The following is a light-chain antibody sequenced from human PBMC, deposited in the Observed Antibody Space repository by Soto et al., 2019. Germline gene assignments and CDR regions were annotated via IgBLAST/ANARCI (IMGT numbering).Light chain of an antibody. CDR3: KQYGKLPIT. J-gene: IGKJ5*01. Sequence: EIVLTQSPGTLSLSPGERATLSCRASQSVTSSYLTWYQQKPGQAPRLLIYGASTRAAGIQDRFSGSGSGTDFTLTIRSLEPEDFAVYYCKQYGKLPITFGQGTRLEIK. V-gene: IGKV3-20*01. CDR2: GAS. CDR1: QSVTSSY.